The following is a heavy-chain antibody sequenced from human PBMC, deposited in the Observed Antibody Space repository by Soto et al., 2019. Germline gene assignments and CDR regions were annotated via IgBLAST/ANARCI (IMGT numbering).Heavy chain of an antibody. V-gene: IGHV3-23*01. CDR2: ISENGGSRGGT. CDR1: GFTFNNSA. Sequence: VSLRLSCAASGFTFNNSAMTWVRQAPGQGLEWVASISENGGSRGGTYYADSVKGRFTISRDNSKNTLYLQVDSLTGADTAVYYCASAKAVVIAPLGIWGQGALVTVSS. CDR3: ASAKAVVIAPLGI. J-gene: IGHJ3*02. D-gene: IGHD2-21*01.